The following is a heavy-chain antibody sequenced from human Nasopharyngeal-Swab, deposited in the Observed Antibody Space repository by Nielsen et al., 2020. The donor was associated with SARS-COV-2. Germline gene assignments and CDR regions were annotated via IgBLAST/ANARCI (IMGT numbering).Heavy chain of an antibody. D-gene: IGHD3-22*01. CDR3: ARVRTDYYDSSGYYPSGGDDY. Sequence: WIRQPPGKGLEWVSYISSSSSTIYYADSVKGRFTISRDNAKNSPYLQMNSLRAEDTAVYYCARVRTDYYDSSGYYPSGGDDYWGQGTLVTV. J-gene: IGHJ4*02. CDR2: ISSSSSTI. V-gene: IGHV3-48*04.